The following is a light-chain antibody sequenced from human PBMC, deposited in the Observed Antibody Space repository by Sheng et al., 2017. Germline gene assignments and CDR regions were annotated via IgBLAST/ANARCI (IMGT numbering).Light chain of an antibody. CDR3: QQSYNIPVT. Sequence: DIQMTQSPSSLSASVGDRVTITCQASHDISHFLNWYQQKPGKAPKLLIYDASNLETGVPLRFSGSGSGTHFTFTISSLQPEDFATYYCQQSYNIPVTFGGGTKVEIK. CDR1: HDISHF. CDR2: DAS. V-gene: IGKV1-33*01. J-gene: IGKJ4*01.